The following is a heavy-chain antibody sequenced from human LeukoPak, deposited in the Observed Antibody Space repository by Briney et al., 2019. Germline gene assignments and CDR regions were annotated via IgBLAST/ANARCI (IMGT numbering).Heavy chain of an antibody. Sequence: SETLSLTCTVSGGSISSYYWSWIRQPPGKGLEWIGYINYSGRTTYNPSPKSRVTISVATTKTQFPLKQSSVPAADTAVYYCARVESSWLEAYYFDHWGQGTLVTVSS. CDR2: INYSGRT. CDR3: ARVESSWLEAYYFDH. V-gene: IGHV4-59*01. J-gene: IGHJ4*02. CDR1: GGSISSYY. D-gene: IGHD2-2*01.